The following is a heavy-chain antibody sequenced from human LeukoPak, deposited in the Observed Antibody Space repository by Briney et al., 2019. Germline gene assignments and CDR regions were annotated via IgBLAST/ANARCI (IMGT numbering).Heavy chain of an antibody. CDR3: ARERYSQRGNWFDP. D-gene: IGHD6-13*01. CDR2: IYSGGNT. CDR1: GFTVSSNS. J-gene: IGHJ5*02. V-gene: IGHV3-53*01. Sequence: GGSLRLSCTVSGFTVSSNSMSWVRQAPGKGLEWVSFIYSGGNTHYSDSVKGRFTISRDNAKNSLYLQMNSLRAEDTAVYYCARERYSQRGNWFDPWGQGTLVTVSS.